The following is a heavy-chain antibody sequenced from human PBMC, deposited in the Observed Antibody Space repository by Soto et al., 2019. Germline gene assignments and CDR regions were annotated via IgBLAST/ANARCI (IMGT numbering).Heavy chain of an antibody. CDR1: GFTFSSYA. CDR2: ISGSGGST. J-gene: IGHJ6*03. D-gene: IGHD4-17*01. CDR3: AKVQGYGDYYYYYYMDV. Sequence: GGSLRLSCAASGFTFSSYAMSWVRQAPGKGLEWVSAISGSGGSTYYADSVKGRFTISRDNSKNTLYLQMNSLRAEDTAVYYCAKVQGYGDYYYYYYMDVWGKGTTVTVSS. V-gene: IGHV3-23*01.